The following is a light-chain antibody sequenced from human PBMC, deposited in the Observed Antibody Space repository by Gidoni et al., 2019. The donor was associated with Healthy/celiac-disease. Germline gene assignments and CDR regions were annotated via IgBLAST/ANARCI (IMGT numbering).Light chain of an antibody. V-gene: IGKV1-33*01. J-gene: IGKJ2*01. CDR3: QQYDNLPYT. CDR1: QDISNY. CDR2: DAS. Sequence: IQMTQSPSSLSASVGDRVTITCQASQDISNYLNWYPQKPRKAPKLLIYDASNLETGVPSRFSGSGSGTDFTFTISSLQPEDIATYYCQQYDNLPYTFGQGTKLEIK.